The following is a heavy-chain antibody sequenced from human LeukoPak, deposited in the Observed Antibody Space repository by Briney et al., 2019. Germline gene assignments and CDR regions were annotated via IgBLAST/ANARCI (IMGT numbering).Heavy chain of an antibody. D-gene: IGHD2-21*02. Sequence: SVKVSCKASGGTFSSYAISWVRQAPGQGLEWMGRIIPILGIANYAQKFQGRVTITADKSTSTDYMELSSLRSEDTAVYYCARDVSDIVVVTATDAFDIWGQGTMVTVSS. CDR3: ARDVSDIVVVTATDAFDI. CDR2: IIPILGIA. CDR1: GGTFSSYA. J-gene: IGHJ3*02. V-gene: IGHV1-69*04.